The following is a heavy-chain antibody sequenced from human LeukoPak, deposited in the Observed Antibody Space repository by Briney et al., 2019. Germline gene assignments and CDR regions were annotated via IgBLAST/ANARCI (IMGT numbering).Heavy chain of an antibody. V-gene: IGHV1-58*01. CDR1: GFTFTSSA. D-gene: IGHD6-19*01. Sequence: SVKVSCKASGFTFTSSAVQWVRQARGQRLEWIGWIVVGSGNTNYAQKFQERVTITRDMSTSTAYMELSSLRSEDTAMYYCARVRFSSGWYIAFDMWGQGTMVTVSS. J-gene: IGHJ3*02. CDR2: IVVGSGNT. CDR3: ARVRFSSGWYIAFDM.